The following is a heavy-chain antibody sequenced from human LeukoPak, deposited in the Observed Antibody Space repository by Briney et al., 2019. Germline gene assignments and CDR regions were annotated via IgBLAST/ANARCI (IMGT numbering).Heavy chain of an antibody. V-gene: IGHV1-69*13. J-gene: IGHJ4*02. CDR1: GGTFSNYD. Sequence: SVKVSCKASGGTFSNYDISWVRQAPGQGLEWMGGIIPIFGTANYAQKFQGRVTITADESTSTAYMELSSLRSEDTAVYYCASASRVTMLRGANDYWGQGTLVTVSS. CDR3: ASASRVTMLRGANDY. D-gene: IGHD3-10*01. CDR2: IIPIFGTA.